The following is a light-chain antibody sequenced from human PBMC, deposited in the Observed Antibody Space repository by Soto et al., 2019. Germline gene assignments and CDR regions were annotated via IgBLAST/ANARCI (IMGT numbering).Light chain of an antibody. V-gene: IGLV2-14*02. CDR2: DVS. J-gene: IGLJ3*02. CDR1: SSDVEYYNL. CDR3: SSYTTVNSLL. Sequence: QSVLTQPASVSGSPGQSITISCTGTSSDVEYYNLVSWYQQHPGKAPKHMIYDVSHRPSGVSNRFSGAKSGNTASLTNCGLQTEYEADYFCSSYTTVNSLLFGGGTKVAVL.